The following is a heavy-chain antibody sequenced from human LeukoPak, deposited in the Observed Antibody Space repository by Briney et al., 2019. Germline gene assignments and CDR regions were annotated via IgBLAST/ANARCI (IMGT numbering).Heavy chain of an antibody. CDR2: INPNSGGT. CDR1: GYTFTGYY. V-gene: IGHV1-2*02. CDR3: VRGPRAMVRGVIIPPAY. Sequence: GASVKVSCKASGYTFTGYYMHWVRQAPGQGLEWMGWINPNSGGTNYAQKFQGRVTMTRDTSISTAYMELSRLRSDDTAVYYCVRGPRAMVRGVIIPPAYWGQGALVTVSS. D-gene: IGHD3-10*01. J-gene: IGHJ4*02.